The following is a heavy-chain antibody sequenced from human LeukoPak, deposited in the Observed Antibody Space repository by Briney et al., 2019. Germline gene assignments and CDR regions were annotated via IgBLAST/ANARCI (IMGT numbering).Heavy chain of an antibody. CDR3: ATNILVRDIINWFDP. CDR2: IKPNSGGT. D-gene: IGHD3-10*01. V-gene: IGHV1-2*02. J-gene: IGHJ5*02. Sequence: ASVKVSCKASGYSFADYYMHWVRQAPGQGLEWMGWIKPNSGGTRSAQRFQGRVTMTRDTSISTAYMELSSLRYDDTAVYYCATNILVRDIINWFDPWGQGTLVTVSS. CDR1: GYSFADYY.